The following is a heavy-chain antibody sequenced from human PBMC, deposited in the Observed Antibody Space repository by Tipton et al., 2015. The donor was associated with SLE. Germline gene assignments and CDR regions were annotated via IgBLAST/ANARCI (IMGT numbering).Heavy chain of an antibody. CDR2: ISGSGRNI. V-gene: IGHV3-23*01. CDR3: AKKKSGRTMIVGNNSFDY. D-gene: IGHD3-22*01. Sequence: GPLRLSCAASGFTFSDYAMSWVRQAPGKGLEWVAAISGSGRNIHYADSVRGRFTISRDNSRITLYLQMNSLRAEDAAVYYCAKKKSGRTMIVGNNSFDYWGQGTLVTVSS. J-gene: IGHJ4*02. CDR1: GFTFSDYA.